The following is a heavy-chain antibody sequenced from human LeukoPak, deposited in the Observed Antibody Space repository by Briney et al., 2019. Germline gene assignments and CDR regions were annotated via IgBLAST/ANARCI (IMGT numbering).Heavy chain of an antibody. CDR1: GGSISSSSYY. D-gene: IGHD3-3*01. J-gene: IGHJ5*02. CDR2: IYYSGST. Sequence: SETLSLTCTVSGGSISSSSYYWGWIRQPPGKGLEWIGSIYYSGSTYYNPSLKSRVTISVDTSKNQFSLKLSSVTAADTAVYYCARRGTIFGVVILVSNWFDPWGQGTLVTVSS. CDR3: ARRGTIFGVVILVSNWFDP. V-gene: IGHV4-39*01.